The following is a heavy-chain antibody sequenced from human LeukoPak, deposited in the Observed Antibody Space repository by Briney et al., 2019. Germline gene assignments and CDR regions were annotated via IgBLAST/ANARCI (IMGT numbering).Heavy chain of an antibody. Sequence: ASVRVSCKASGGPFSSYAISWVRQAPGQGLEWMGRIIPIFGTANYAQKFQGRVTITTDESTSTAYMELSSLRSEDTAVYYCARDTVITGTTRVWGQGTLVTVSS. V-gene: IGHV1-69*05. CDR3: ARDTVITGTTRV. CDR2: IIPIFGTA. D-gene: IGHD1-14*01. J-gene: IGHJ4*02. CDR1: GGPFSSYA.